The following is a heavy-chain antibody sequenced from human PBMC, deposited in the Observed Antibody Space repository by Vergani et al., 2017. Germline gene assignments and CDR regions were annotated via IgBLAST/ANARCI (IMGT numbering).Heavy chain of an antibody. Sequence: VQLEESGAEVKKPGASVKVSCKASGYTFTSYGISWVRQAPGQGLEWMGWISTYNGNTNYPQRLQGRVTMTTDTFTSTAYMELRSLRSDDTAVYYCARVGYYYGSGSYSPDYWGQGTLVTVSS. CDR2: ISTYNGNT. V-gene: IGHV1-18*01. J-gene: IGHJ4*02. CDR1: GYTFTSYG. CDR3: ARVGYYYGSGSYSPDY. D-gene: IGHD3-10*01.